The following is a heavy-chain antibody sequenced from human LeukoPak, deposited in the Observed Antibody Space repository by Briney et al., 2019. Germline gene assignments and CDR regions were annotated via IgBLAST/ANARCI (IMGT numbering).Heavy chain of an antibody. Sequence: GESLKISCKGSGYSFTYWIGWVRQMPGKGLEWMGIIYSGDSHTKYSPSFQGRVTISADKSISTAYLQWSSLEASDTTMYYCASARHGDYVWDYWGQGTLVTVSS. J-gene: IGHJ4*02. CDR2: IYSGDSHT. CDR1: GYSFTYW. D-gene: IGHD4-17*01. V-gene: IGHV5-51*01. CDR3: ASARHGDYVWDY.